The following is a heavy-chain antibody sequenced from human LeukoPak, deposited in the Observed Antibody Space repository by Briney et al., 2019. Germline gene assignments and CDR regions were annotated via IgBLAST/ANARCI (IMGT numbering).Heavy chain of an antibody. Sequence: SETLSLNCAVYGGSFRGYYWSWLRQPPGKGLEWIGEINHSGSTNYNPSLKSRVTISLATANNQFSLNLSSVTPADTAVYYCARAPAPTKYGSGSYYFGGTEKNCFDPWGQGTLVTVSS. CDR2: INHSGST. V-gene: IGHV4-34*01. CDR3: ARAPAPTKYGSGSYYFGGTEKNCFDP. CDR1: GGSFRGYY. J-gene: IGHJ5*02. D-gene: IGHD3-10*01.